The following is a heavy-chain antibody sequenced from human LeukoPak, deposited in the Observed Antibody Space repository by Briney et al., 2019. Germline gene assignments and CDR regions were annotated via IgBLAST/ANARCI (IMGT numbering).Heavy chain of an antibody. J-gene: IGHJ6*02. CDR2: ISYDGSNK. D-gene: IGHD7-27*01. CDR1: GFIFSSYA. V-gene: IGHV3-30-3*01. CDR3: ARDLGTPDYYYGMDV. Sequence: QPGSSLRLACAASGFIFSSYATQCVRRAPGKGMEWVAVISYDGSNKNYAHSVKGRFTISRDSSKNTLYLQMNSLRAEDTAVYYCARDLGTPDYYYGMDVWGQGTTVTVSS.